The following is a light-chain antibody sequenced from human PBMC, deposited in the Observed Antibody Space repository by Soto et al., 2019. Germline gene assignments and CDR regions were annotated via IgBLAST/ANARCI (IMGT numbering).Light chain of an antibody. CDR3: QQVMNFPLT. Sequence: DMQLTQSPSFVSSSVGDRLTITCRASHDISSWLGWYQQKPGKAPRLLIYAALNLQSGVPLRFSGSGSGTDFTLTISSLQSEAFATYYCQQVMNFPLTFGGGTKVDIK. V-gene: IGKV1-12*01. CDR1: HDISSW. J-gene: IGKJ4*01. CDR2: AAL.